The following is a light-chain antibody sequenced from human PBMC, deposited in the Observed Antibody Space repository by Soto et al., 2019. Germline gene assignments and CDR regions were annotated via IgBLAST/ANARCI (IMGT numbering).Light chain of an antibody. CDR2: EVS. CDR1: SSDVGGYNY. J-gene: IGLJ1*01. CDR3: TSYAGSNHFFYV. V-gene: IGLV2-8*01. Sequence: QSALTQPPSASGSPGQSVTISCTGTSSDVGGYNYVSWYQQHPGKAPKLMIYEVSKRPSGVPDRFSGSRSGNTASLTVSGLQAEDEADYYCTSYAGSNHFFYVVGTVTEVTVL.